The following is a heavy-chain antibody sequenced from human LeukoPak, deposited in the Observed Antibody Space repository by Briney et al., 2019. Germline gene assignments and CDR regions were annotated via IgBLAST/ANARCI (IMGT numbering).Heavy chain of an antibody. D-gene: IGHD6-19*01. J-gene: IGHJ4*02. V-gene: IGHV4-59*01. Sequence: PSETLSLTCTVSGGSLSSYYWSWIRQPPGKGLEWIGYIYYSGSTNYNPSLKSRVTISVDTSKNQFSLKLSSVTAADTAVYYCARGIAVAGTFDYWGQGTLVTVSS. CDR2: IYYSGST. CDR1: GGSLSSYY. CDR3: ARGIAVAGTFDY.